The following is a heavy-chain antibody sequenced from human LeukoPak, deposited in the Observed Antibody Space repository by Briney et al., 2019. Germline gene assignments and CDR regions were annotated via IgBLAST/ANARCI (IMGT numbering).Heavy chain of an antibody. CDR3: AKGLTVDTAIPYDH. Sequence: PGGSLRLSCAASGFTFADYAMHWVRHAPGKGLERVSGISWNSGSIGYADSVKGRFTISRDNAKNSLYLQMNSLRAEDTALYYCAKGLTVDTAIPYDHWGQGTLVTVSS. J-gene: IGHJ4*02. CDR1: GFTFADYA. D-gene: IGHD5-18*01. CDR2: ISWNSGSI. V-gene: IGHV3-9*01.